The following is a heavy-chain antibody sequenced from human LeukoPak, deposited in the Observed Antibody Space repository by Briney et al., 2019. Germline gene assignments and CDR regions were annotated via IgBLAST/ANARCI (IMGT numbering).Heavy chain of an antibody. CDR1: GFIFSDYY. J-gene: IGHJ5*02. V-gene: IGHV3-11*03. CDR2: IDCHSCPT. Sequence: GGSLRLSCAVSGFIFSDYYMPWMRQAPGKGLEYVSYIDCHSCPTKYADSVKGRFTISRDNAKNTLYPQMNSLSADDTAVFFFARRGSGYCTSFSCHPNWFAPWGQGTQVTVSS. D-gene: IGHD2/OR15-2a*01. CDR3: ARRGSGYCTSFSCHPNWFAP.